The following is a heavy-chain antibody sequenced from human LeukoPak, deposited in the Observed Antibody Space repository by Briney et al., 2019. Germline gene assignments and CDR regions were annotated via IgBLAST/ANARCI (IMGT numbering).Heavy chain of an antibody. CDR2: IRSKANSYAT. CDR1: GFTFSGSA. D-gene: IGHD3-22*01. J-gene: IGHJ4*02. V-gene: IGHV3-73*01. Sequence: GGSLRLSCAASGFTFSGSAMHWVRQASGKGLEWVGRIRSKANSYATAYAASVKGRFTISRDDSKNTAYMQMNSLKAEDTAVYYCTRHGYDSSDYYATLDYWGQGTLVTVSS. CDR3: TRHGYDSSDYYATLDY.